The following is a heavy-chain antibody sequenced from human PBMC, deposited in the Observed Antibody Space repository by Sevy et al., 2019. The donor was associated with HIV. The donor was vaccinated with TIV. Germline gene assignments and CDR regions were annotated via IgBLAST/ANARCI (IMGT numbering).Heavy chain of an antibody. V-gene: IGHV3-23*01. CDR1: GFTFSSNA. Sequence: EGSLRLSCAASGFTFSSNAMSWVRQAPGKGLEWVSDVSGSGDTTWYADSVKARFTISRDNSKNTLYLQMNSLRDDDTALYYCARATWATHAFDFWGQGTMVTVSS. CDR2: VSGSGDTT. J-gene: IGHJ3*01. CDR3: ARATWATHAFDF. D-gene: IGHD2-15*01.